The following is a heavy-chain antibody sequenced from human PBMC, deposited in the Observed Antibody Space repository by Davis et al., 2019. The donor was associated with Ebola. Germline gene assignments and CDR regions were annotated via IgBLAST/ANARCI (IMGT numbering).Heavy chain of an antibody. J-gene: IGHJ4*02. V-gene: IGHV3-30-3*01. Sequence: PGGSLRLSCAASGFTFSSYAMHWVRQAPGKGLEWVAVISYDGSNKYYADSVKGRFTISRDNSKNTLYLQMNSLRAEDTAVYYCAKDPPGDRSYYFDYWGQGTLVTVSS. CDR2: ISYDGSNK. CDR3: AKDPPGDRSYYFDY. D-gene: IGHD7-27*01. CDR1: GFTFSSYA.